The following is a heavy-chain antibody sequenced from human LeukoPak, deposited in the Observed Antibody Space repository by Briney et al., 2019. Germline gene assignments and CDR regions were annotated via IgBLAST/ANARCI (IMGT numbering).Heavy chain of an antibody. CDR1: GASISSYY. J-gene: IGHJ4*02. CDR2: LYDSGST. CDR3: AKHRGSWTFDY. D-gene: IGHD6-13*01. Sequence: PSETLSLTCTVSGASISSYYWSWIRQPPGKGVEWIGFLYDSGSTNYNPSLKSRVTISVDTSKNQFSLNLSSVTAADTAVYYCAKHRGSWTFDYLGQGTLVTVSS. V-gene: IGHV4-59*08.